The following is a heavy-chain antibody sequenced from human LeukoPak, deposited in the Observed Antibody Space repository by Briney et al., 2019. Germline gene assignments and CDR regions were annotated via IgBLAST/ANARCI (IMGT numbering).Heavy chain of an antibody. CDR3: AREGGYYYYYYGMDV. V-gene: IGHV4-39*01. Sequence: SETLSLTCTVSGGSISSGSYYWGWIRQPPGKGLEWIGSIYYSGSTYYNPSLKSRVTISVDTSKNQFSLKLSSVTAADTAVYYCAREGGYYYYYYGMDVWGQGTTVTVSS. D-gene: IGHD2-15*01. J-gene: IGHJ6*02. CDR2: IYYSGST. CDR1: GGSISSGSYY.